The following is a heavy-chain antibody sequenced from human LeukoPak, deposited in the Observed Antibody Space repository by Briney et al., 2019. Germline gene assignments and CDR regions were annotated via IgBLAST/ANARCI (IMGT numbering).Heavy chain of an antibody. CDR1: GFTFSSYG. V-gene: IGHV3-30*02. CDR2: IRYDGSNK. D-gene: IGHD4-17*01. J-gene: IGHJ4*02. CDR3: AKVGMTTVTTAF. Sequence: PGGSLRLSCAASGFTFSSYGMHWVRQAPGQGLEWVAFIRYDGSNKYYADSVKGRFTISRDKSKNTMYLQMNSLRAEDTSLYYCAKVGMTTVTTAFWGQGTLVTVSS.